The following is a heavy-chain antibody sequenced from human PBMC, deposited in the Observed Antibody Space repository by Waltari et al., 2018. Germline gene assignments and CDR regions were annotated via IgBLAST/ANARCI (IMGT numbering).Heavy chain of an antibody. CDR1: GGSISSNNW. J-gene: IGHJ4*02. CDR3: ARSSVEDYDILTGYLGAPDY. V-gene: IGHV4-4*02. CDR2: IYHSGST. D-gene: IGHD3-9*01. Sequence: QVQLQESGPGLVKPSGTLSLTCAVSGGSISSNNWWSWVRQPPGMGLEWIGEIYHSGSTNYNPSLKSRVTISVDKSKNQFSLNLSSVTATDTALYYCARSSVEDYDILTGYLGAPDYWGQGTLVTVSS.